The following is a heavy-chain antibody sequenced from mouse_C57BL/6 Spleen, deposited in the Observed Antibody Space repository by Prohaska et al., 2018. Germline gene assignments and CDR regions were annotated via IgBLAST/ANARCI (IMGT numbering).Heavy chain of an antibody. CDR3: ARLIGDH. J-gene: IGHJ4*01. D-gene: IGHD1-2*01. CDR1: GIDFSRYW. V-gene: IGHV4-1*01. Sequence: EVKLLQSGGGLVQPGGSLKLSCAASGIDFSRYWMSWVRRAPGKGLEWIGKNNPDSNKINYATSLKDKVIISRENAKNTLYIQMRKVRSEDTALYYCARLIGDHWGQGTSITVSS. CDR2: NNPDSNKI.